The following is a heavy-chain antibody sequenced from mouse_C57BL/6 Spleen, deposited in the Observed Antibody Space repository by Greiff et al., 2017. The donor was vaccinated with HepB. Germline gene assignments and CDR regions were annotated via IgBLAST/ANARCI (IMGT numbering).Heavy chain of an antibody. V-gene: IGHV1-54*01. D-gene: IGHD2-2*01. CDR1: GYAFTNYL. CDR3: ARSTVTTGFDY. J-gene: IGHJ2*01. CDR2: INPGSGGT. Sequence: VQLKESGAELVRPGTSVKVSCKASGYAFTNYLIEWVKQRPGQGLEWIGVINPGSGGTNYNEKFKGKATLTADKSSSTAYMQLSSLTSEDSAVYFCARSTVTTGFDYWGQGTTLTVSS.